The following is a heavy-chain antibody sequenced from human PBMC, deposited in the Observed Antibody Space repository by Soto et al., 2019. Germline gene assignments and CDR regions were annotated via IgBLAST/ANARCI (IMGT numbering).Heavy chain of an antibody. CDR2: ISGSGGST. J-gene: IGHJ6*02. CDR3: AKRYYYDSSGYYPDYYYYGMDV. Sequence: LRLSCAASGFTFSSYAMSWVRQAPGKGLEWVSAISGSGGSTYYADSVKGRFTISRDNSKNTLYLQMNSLRAEDTAVYYCAKRYYYDSSGYYPDYYYYGMDVWGQGTTVTVSS. V-gene: IGHV3-23*01. D-gene: IGHD3-22*01. CDR1: GFTFSSYA.